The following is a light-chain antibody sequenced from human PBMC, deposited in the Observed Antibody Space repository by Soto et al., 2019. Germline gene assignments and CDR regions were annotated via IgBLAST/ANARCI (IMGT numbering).Light chain of an antibody. CDR3: QQSFLTPFT. CDR1: QTLDTN. Sequence: DIQMNQSPTSLSASVGDRVTITCRASQTLDTNLNWFQHRPGHGPKLLIFAASKLQTGVPSRFSGAGSGTEFTLTSSSLQHEYSATYYCQQSFLTPFTFGGGTRVEIK. CDR2: AAS. J-gene: IGKJ4*01. V-gene: IGKV1-39*01.